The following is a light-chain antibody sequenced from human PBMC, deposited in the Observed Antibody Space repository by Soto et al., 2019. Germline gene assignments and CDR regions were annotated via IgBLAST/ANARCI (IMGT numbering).Light chain of an antibody. Sequence: IQLTQSPSSLSASVGDRVTITCRASQGISSALAWYQQKPGKAPKLLIYDASSLESGVPSRFSGSGSGTEFTLTISSLQPDDFATYYCQQYNSYSMYTFGQGTKVDIK. CDR1: QGISSA. CDR3: QQYNSYSMYT. J-gene: IGKJ2*01. CDR2: DAS. V-gene: IGKV1-13*02.